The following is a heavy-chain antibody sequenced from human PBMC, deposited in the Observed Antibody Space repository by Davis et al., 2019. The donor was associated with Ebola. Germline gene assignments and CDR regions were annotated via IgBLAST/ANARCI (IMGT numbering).Heavy chain of an antibody. CDR3: AKFSRAGDSV. Sequence: GGSLRLSCTDSVITFSSYAMTWVRQAPGKGLEWVSSISSDSDYIYYADSAKGRFTISRDNAKNSLYLQVSSLRDDDTAVYYCAKFSRAGDSVWGQGTLVTVSS. J-gene: IGHJ4*02. V-gene: IGHV3-21*04. D-gene: IGHD6-13*01. CDR1: VITFSSYA. CDR2: ISSDSDYI.